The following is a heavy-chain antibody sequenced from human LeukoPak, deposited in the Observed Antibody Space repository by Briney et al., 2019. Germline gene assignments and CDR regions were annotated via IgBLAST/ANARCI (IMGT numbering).Heavy chain of an antibody. J-gene: IGHJ4*02. CDR3: AKVLVAPAAVDY. CDR2: ISYDGSNK. V-gene: IGHV3-30*18. Sequence: GGSLRLSCAASGFTFSSYGMHWVHQAPGKGLEWVAVISYDGSNKYYADSVKGRFTISRDNSKNTLYLQMNSLRAEDTAVYYCAKVLVAPAAVDYWGQGTLVTVSS. CDR1: GFTFSSYG. D-gene: IGHD2-2*01.